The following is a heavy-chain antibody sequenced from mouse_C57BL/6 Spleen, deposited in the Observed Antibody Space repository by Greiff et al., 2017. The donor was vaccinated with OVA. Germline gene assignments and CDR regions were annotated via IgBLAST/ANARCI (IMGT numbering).Heavy chain of an antibody. D-gene: IGHD1-1*01. J-gene: IGHJ4*01. CDR2: IYPGSGST. V-gene: IGHV1-55*01. CDR3: ARGGYDYGSSYAMDY. Sequence: QVQLQQPGAELVKPGASVKMSCKASGYTFTSYWITWVKQRPGQGLEWIGDIYPGSGSTNYNEKFKSKATLTVDTSSSTAYMQLSSLTSEDSAVYYGARGGYDYGSSYAMDYWGQGTSVTVSS. CDR1: GYTFTSYW.